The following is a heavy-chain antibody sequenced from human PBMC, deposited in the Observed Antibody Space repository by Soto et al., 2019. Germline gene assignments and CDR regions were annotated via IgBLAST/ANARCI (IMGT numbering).Heavy chain of an antibody. CDR1: GYTFTDYY. V-gene: IGHV1-46*01. CDR2: LKPSDSST. CDR3: ARGSTDYSPYFDY. Sequence: ASVKVSCKATGYTFTDYYIHWVRQAPGQGLEWLGLLKPSDSSTAYAQKFQGRITMTWDKSKNQFSLKLISVTAADTAVYYCARGSTDYSPYFDYWGQGTLVTVSS. D-gene: IGHD3-22*01. J-gene: IGHJ4*02.